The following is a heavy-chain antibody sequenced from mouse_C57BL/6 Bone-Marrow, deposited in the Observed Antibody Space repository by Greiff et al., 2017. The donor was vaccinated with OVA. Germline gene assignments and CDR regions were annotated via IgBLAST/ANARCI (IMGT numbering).Heavy chain of an antibody. Sequence: PSSSFTLSFTSSFFTFTLYTMHCLNHIPGQGLEWIGEINPSGGYTKYNQKFKDKATLTADKSSSTAYMQLSSLTSDDSAVYYCARRTIYYDYSFAYWGQGTLVTVSA. CDR2: INPSGGYT. D-gene: IGHD2-4*01. CDR3: ARRTIYYDYSFAY. V-gene: IGHV1-4*01. CDR1: FFTFTLYT. J-gene: IGHJ3*01.